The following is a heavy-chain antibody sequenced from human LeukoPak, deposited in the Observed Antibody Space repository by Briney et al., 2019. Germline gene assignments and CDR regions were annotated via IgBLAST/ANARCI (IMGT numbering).Heavy chain of an antibody. CDR2: ISSSSTYI. V-gene: IGHV3-21*01. Sequence: SGGSLRLSCAASGFTFSNYNMNWVRQAPGKGLEWVTSISSSSTYIHYADSVKGRFTSSRDNAKNSLYLQMNSLRAEDTAVYYCTRDRRTVGGAANFDYWGQGILVTVSS. CDR3: TRDRRTVGGAANFDY. CDR1: GFTFSNYN. J-gene: IGHJ4*02. D-gene: IGHD2-15*01.